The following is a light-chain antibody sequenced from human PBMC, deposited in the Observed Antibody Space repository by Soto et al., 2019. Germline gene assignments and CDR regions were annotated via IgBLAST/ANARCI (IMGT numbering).Light chain of an antibody. CDR1: SSNIGNNY. J-gene: IGLJ1*01. CDR3: GTWDSSLSAAGV. Sequence: QSVLTQPPSVSAAPGQKVTISCSGSSSNIGNNYVSWYQQLPGTAPKLLIYENNKRPSGIPGRFSGSKSGTSATLGITGLQTGDEADYYCGTWDSSLSAAGVFGTGTKVTVL. V-gene: IGLV1-51*02. CDR2: ENN.